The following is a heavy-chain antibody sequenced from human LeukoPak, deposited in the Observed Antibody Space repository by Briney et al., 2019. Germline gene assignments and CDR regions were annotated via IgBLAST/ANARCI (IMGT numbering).Heavy chain of an antibody. CDR2: ISGSGCYI. D-gene: IGHD3-16*01. CDR3: ARVGDSRSYTAFDS. Sequence: GGSLRLSCAASGFTFSNYDMNWVRQAPGKGLEWVSSISGSGCYIYYADSVMGRFTISRDNSKNSLYLQVNSLRAEDTAVYYCARVGDSRSYTAFDSWGERTLVTVSS. J-gene: IGHJ4*02. CDR1: GFTFSNYD. V-gene: IGHV3-21*04.